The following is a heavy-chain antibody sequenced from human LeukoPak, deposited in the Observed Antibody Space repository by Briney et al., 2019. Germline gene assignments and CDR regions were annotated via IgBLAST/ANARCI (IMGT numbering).Heavy chain of an antibody. CDR1: GFPFNTYD. J-gene: IGHJ5*02. CDR2: MNSNSGNT. V-gene: IGHV1-8*01. D-gene: IGHD3-3*01. CDR3: AGGRTIFGVVIPFDP. Sequence: ASVKVSCKASGFPFNTYDINWVRQATGQGLEWMGWMNSNSGNTGYAQEFQGRVTMTRNTSTNTAYMELSSLRSEDTAVYYCAGGRTIFGVVIPFDPWGQGTLVTVSS.